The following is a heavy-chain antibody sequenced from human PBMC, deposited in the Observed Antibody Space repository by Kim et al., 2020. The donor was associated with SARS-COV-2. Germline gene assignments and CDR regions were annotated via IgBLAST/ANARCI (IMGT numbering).Heavy chain of an antibody. CDR3: ARAEKLNYDWDAFDI. D-gene: IGHD3-3*01. CDR1: GFTFSSYD. CDR2: IGTAGDT. Sequence: GGSLRLSCAASGFTFSSYDMHWVRQATGKGLEWVSAIGTAGDTYYPGSVKGRFTISRENAKNSLYLQMNSLRAGDTAVYYCARAEKLNYDWDAFDIWGQGTMVTVSS. J-gene: IGHJ3*02. V-gene: IGHV3-13*01.